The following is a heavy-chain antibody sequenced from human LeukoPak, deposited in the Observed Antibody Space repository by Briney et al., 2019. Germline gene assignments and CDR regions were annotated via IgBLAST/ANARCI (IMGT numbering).Heavy chain of an antibody. V-gene: IGHV4-39*07. J-gene: IGHJ5*01. Sequence: SETLSLTCTVSGDSITNSDYHWGWIRQPPGKGLDYIGSIYYTGTTYYNPSLKSRVTISVDTSRNQFSLKLNTVTAADTAVYYCARDGRTRRSKGRFDSWGQGTLVTVSS. D-gene: IGHD2-2*01. CDR3: ARDGRTRRSKGRFDS. CDR2: IYYTGTT. CDR1: GDSITNSDYH.